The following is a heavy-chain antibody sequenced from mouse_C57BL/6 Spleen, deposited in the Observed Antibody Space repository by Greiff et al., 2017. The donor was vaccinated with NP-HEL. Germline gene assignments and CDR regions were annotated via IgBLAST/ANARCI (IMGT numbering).Heavy chain of an antibody. D-gene: IGHD1-3*01. CDR3: ARHEDSGNYFDY. V-gene: IGHV1-62-2*01. Sequence: VKLVESGAELVKPGASVKLSCKASGYTFTEYTIHWVKQRSGQGLEWIGWFYPGSGSIKYKEKFKDKATLTADKSSSTVYMELSRLTSEDSAVYFCARHEDSGNYFDYWGQGTTLTVSS. CDR1: GYTFTEYT. CDR2: FYPGSGSI. J-gene: IGHJ2*01.